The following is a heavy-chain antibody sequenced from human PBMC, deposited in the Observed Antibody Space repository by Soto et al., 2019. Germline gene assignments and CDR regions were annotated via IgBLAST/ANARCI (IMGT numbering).Heavy chain of an antibody. V-gene: IGHV2-5*02. J-gene: IGHJ5*02. CDR2: IYWDDDK. D-gene: IGHD3-16*01. CDR3: AHIPNYYQYDWFDP. Sequence: QITLKESGPTLVKPTQTLTLTCTFSGFSLTTRGVGVGWIRQPPGKALECLALIYWDDDKRYSPSLQSRLSIPQDTSQNQVVLTKNNVDPVDTATYYCAHIPNYYQYDWFDPWGQGTLVSVSS. CDR1: GFSLTTRGVG.